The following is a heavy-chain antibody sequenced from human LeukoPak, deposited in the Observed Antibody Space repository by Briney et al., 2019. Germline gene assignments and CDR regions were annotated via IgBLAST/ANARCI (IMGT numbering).Heavy chain of an antibody. V-gene: IGHV3-7*01. CDR1: GFTFRNYC. J-gene: IGHJ4*02. CDR2: IKQDESEK. Sequence: PGGSLRLSCAASGFTFRNYCMTWVRQVPGKGLEWVASIKQDESEKYFLDSVKGRFTISRDNAENSLYLQMNSLRAEDTAVYYCARVYYQDSGTSYRHLDYWGQGTLSPSPQ. D-gene: IGHD3-22*01. CDR3: ARVYYQDSGTSYRHLDY.